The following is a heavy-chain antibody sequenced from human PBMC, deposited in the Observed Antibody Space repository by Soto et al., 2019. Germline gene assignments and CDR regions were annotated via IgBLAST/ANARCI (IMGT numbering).Heavy chain of an antibody. Sequence: DVKLVESGGGLVQPGGSLKLSCAASGFTFSGAAMHWVRQASGKGPEWVGRIRSEANSYATAYGASVKGRFTVSRDDSKNTAYLQMDCLTTEDTAVYYCTRQIKGSSDYYFGLDVWGQGTTVTVSS. CDR1: GFTFSGAA. V-gene: IGHV3-73*02. CDR3: TRQIKGSSDYYFGLDV. J-gene: IGHJ6*02. CDR2: IRSEANSYAT. D-gene: IGHD6-25*01.